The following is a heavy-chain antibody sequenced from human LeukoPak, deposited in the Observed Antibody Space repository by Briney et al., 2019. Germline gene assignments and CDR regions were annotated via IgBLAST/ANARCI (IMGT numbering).Heavy chain of an antibody. Sequence: GGSLRLSCAASGFTFSSYGMHWVRQAPGKGLEWVAFIRYDGSNKFYADSVKGRFTISRDNFKNTLYLQMNSLRFEDTALYYCAKGRDYYVDYWGQGTLVTVSS. CDR1: GFTFSSYG. J-gene: IGHJ4*02. V-gene: IGHV3-30*02. CDR2: IRYDGSNK. D-gene: IGHD2-21*02. CDR3: AKGRDYYVDY.